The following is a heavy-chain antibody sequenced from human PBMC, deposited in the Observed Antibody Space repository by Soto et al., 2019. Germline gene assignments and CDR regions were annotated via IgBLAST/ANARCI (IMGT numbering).Heavy chain of an antibody. D-gene: IGHD6-19*01. CDR1: GGSISSYY. J-gene: IGHJ4*02. CDR2: IYYTGNT. CDR3: ARARTSSAVDFDY. Sequence: PSETLSLTCTVSGGSISSYYWSWIRQPPGKGLEWIGYIYYTGNTNYNPSLKSRVTISVDTSKNQSSLKLTSLTAADTAVYYCARARTSSAVDFDYWGQGTLVTVSS. V-gene: IGHV4-59*01.